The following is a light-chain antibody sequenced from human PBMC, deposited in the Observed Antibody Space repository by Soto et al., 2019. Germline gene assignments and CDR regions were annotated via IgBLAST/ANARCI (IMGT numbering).Light chain of an antibody. V-gene: IGKV1D-12*01. CDR3: QQANSFPRT. J-gene: IGKJ1*01. CDR2: AAS. Sequence: DIQMTQSTSYVSASVGDRLTITCRASQGCRRWLAWYQQKPGKAPKLLIYAASTLQSGVPSRFSGSGSGSDFNLAISSLQPEDFATYYCQQANSFPRTFGQGTKAEIK. CDR1: QGCRRW.